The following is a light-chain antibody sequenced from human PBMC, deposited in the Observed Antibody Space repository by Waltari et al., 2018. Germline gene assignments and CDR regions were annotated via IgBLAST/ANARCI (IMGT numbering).Light chain of an antibody. V-gene: IGLV2-23*02. CDR3: CSYAGSSTPV. CDR1: SSDVGSYNL. Sequence: QSALTQPASVSGSPGQSITISCTGTSSDVGSYNLVTCYHQHPGKAPKLMIYEVSKRPSGVSNRFSGSKSGNTASLTISGLQAEDEADYYCCSYAGSSTPVFGGGTKLTVL. J-gene: IGLJ2*01. CDR2: EVS.